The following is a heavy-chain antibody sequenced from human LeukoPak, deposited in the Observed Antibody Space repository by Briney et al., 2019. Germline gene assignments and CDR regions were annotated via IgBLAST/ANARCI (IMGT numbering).Heavy chain of an antibody. J-gene: IGHJ6*02. Sequence: LRLSCAASGFSVSSNYMSWIRQHPGKGLEWIGYIYYSGSTYYNPSLKSRVTISVDTSKNQFSLKLGSVTAADTAVYYCARDLRSSSSSGINYYGMDVWGQGTTVTVSS. V-gene: IGHV4-31*02. CDR1: GFSVSSNY. CDR2: IYYSGST. CDR3: ARDLRSSSSSGINYYGMDV. D-gene: IGHD6-6*01.